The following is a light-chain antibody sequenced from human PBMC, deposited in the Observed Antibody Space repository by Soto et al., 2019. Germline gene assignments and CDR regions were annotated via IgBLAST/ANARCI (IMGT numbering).Light chain of an antibody. CDR2: DAS. J-gene: IGKJ1*01. Sequence: EVVMTQSPATLSVSPGERATLSCRASQSVSGRLVWYQQRPGQAPRLLIYDASTRATGIPATFSGSGSGTDFTLTISNLQSEDFAVYYCQQYGTSQRTFGQGTKVDI. CDR3: QQYGTSQRT. CDR1: QSVSGR. V-gene: IGKV3-15*01.